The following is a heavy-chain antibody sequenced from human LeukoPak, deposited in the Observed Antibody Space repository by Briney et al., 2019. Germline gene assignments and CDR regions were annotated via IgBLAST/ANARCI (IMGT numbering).Heavy chain of an antibody. CDR2: IYYSGST. Sequence: PSETLSLTCTVSGSSISSGDYYWSWIRQPPGKGLEWIGYIYYSGSTYYNPSLKSRVTISVDTSKNQFSLKLSSVTAADTAVYYCARDYGGNPDSSYFDYWGQGTLVTVSS. V-gene: IGHV4-30-4*08. J-gene: IGHJ4*02. CDR1: GSSISSGDYY. D-gene: IGHD4-23*01. CDR3: ARDYGGNPDSSYFDY.